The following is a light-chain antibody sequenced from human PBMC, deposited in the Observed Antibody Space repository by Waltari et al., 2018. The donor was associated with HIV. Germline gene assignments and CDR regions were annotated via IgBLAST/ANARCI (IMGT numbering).Light chain of an antibody. CDR3: HSSDSSGTYV. Sequence: SYELPQPPSVSVSPGQTARITCSGDALPKPYVYWYQQKPGQAPVLVIYKDTERPSGIPERLSGSSSGTTVTLTISGVQAEDEADYYCHSSDSSGTYVFGTGTKVSVL. CDR1: ALPKPY. V-gene: IGLV3-25*03. CDR2: KDT. J-gene: IGLJ1*01.